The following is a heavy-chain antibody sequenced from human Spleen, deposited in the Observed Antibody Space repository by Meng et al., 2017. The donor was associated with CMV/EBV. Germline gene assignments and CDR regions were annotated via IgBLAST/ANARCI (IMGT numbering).Heavy chain of an antibody. CDR2: IIPIFGTA. D-gene: IGHD1-26*01. J-gene: IGHJ6*02. V-gene: IGHV1-69*05. CDR3: ARDSKWELVRGDGYYYGMDV. Sequence: SVKVSCKASGGTFSSYAISWVRQAPGQGLEWMGGIIPIFGTANYAQKFQGRVTITTDESTSTAYMELRSLRSDDTAVYYCARDSKWELVRGDGYYYGMDVWGQGTTVTVSS. CDR1: GGTFSSYA.